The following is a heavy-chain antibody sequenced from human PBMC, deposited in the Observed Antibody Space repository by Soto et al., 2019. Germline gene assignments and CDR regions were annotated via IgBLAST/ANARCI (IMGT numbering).Heavy chain of an antibody. CDR3: VGARGRLVGFDY. CDR2: IDGSGNT. V-gene: IGHV4-34*01. D-gene: IGHD1-26*01. J-gene: IGHJ4*02. Sequence: QVQLQQWGAGLLKPSETMSLTCAVNSESLSGYYWSWIRQSPGKGLEWIGEIDGSGNTNYSPSLRSRVARSVDTSKNHFSLNLNSVSAADTAAYYCVGARGRLVGFDYWGQGTLVTVSS. CDR1: SESLSGYY.